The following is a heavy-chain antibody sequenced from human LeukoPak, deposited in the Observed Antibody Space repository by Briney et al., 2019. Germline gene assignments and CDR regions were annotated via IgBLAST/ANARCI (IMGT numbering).Heavy chain of an antibody. CDR3: ARDPLRYFDWLYDYYYYGMDV. V-gene: IGHV3-30*03. CDR1: GFTFSSYG. D-gene: IGHD3-9*01. CDR2: ISYDGSNK. Sequence: GGSLRLSCAASGFTFSSYGMHWVRQAPGKGLEWVAVISYDGSNKYYADSVKGRFTISRDNSKNTLYLQMNSLRAEDTAVYYCARDPLRYFDWLYDYYYYGMDVWGQGTTVTVSS. J-gene: IGHJ6*02.